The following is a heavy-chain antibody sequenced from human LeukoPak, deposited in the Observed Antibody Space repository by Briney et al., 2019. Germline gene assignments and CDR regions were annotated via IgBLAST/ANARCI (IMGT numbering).Heavy chain of an antibody. CDR2: INHSGST. V-gene: IGHV4-34*01. Sequence: SETLSLTCAVYGGSFSGYYWSWIRPPPGKGLEWIGEINHSGSTNYNPSLKSRVAISVDTSKNQFSLKLSSVTAADTAAYYCARGQRVYYGSGSSGPKDYWGQGTLVTVSS. CDR3: ARGQRVYYGSGSSGPKDY. D-gene: IGHD3-10*01. CDR1: GGSFSGYY. J-gene: IGHJ4*02.